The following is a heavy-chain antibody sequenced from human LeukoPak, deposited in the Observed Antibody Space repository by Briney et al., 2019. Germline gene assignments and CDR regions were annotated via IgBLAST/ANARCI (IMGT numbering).Heavy chain of an antibody. J-gene: IGHJ5*02. D-gene: IGHD3-10*01. CDR3: ATQNLWFGPNWFDP. V-gene: IGHV3-23*01. Sequence: GSLRLSCAASGFTFSSYAMSWVRQAPGKGLEWVSAISGSGVRTYYADSVKGRFTLSRDNSKNTLYLQMNSLRAEDTAVYYCATQNLWFGPNWFDPWGQGTLVTVSS. CDR2: ISGSGVRT. CDR1: GFTFSSYA.